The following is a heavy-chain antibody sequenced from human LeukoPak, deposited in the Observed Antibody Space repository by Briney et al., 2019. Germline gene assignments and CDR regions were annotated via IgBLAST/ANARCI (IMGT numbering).Heavy chain of an antibody. CDR2: INTDGTST. CDR3: AKDLRYFDWASFDY. V-gene: IGHV3-74*01. Sequence: GGSLRLSCAASGFTFSNYWMHWVRQAPGKGLVWVSRINTDGTSTSYADSVKGRFTISRDNAENTLYLQMNSLRAEDTAVYYCAKDLRYFDWASFDYWGQGTLVTVSS. CDR1: GFTFSNYW. J-gene: IGHJ4*02. D-gene: IGHD3-9*01.